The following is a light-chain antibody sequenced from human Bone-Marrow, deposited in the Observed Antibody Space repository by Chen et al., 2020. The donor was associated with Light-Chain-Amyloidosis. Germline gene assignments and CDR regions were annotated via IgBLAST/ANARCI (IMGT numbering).Light chain of an antibody. CDR2: DDS. Sequence: SYVLTQPSSVSVAPGQTATIACWGNNIGSTSVHWYQQTPGQAPLLVVYDDSDRPSGIPERLSGSNSGNTATLTISRVEAGEEADYDCQVWDRSSDRPVFGGGTKLTVL. CDR3: QVWDRSSDRPV. J-gene: IGLJ3*02. V-gene: IGLV3-21*02. CDR1: NIGSTS.